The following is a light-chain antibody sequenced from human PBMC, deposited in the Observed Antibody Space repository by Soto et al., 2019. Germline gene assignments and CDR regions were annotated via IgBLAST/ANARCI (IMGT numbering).Light chain of an antibody. J-gene: IGKJ1*01. CDR1: QSVSSN. V-gene: IGKV3-15*01. CDR3: QQRDNWPRT. CDR2: GAS. Sequence: EIVMTQSPATLSVSPGERATLSCRASQSVSSNLAWYQQKPGQSPRLLIYGASTRATGIPARFSGSGSGTEFTLTTSSVQSEDFAVYYCQQRDNWPRTFGQGTKVDIK.